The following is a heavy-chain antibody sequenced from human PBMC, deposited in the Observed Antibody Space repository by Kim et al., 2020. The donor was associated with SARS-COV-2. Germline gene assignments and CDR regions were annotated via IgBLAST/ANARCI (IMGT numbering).Heavy chain of an antibody. J-gene: IGHJ6*02. Sequence: ASVKVSCKASGYTFTSYAMHWVRQAPGQRLEWMGWINAGNGNTKYSQKFQGRVTITRDTSASTAYMELSSLRSEDTAVYYCASLRAYCGGDCPRDYYYGMDVWGQGTTVTVSS. CDR2: INAGNGNT. D-gene: IGHD2-21*02. V-gene: IGHV1-3*01. CDR3: ASLRAYCGGDCPRDYYYGMDV. CDR1: GYTFTSYA.